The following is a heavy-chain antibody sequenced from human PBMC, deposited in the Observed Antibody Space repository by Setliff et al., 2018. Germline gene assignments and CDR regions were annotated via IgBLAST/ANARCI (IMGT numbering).Heavy chain of an antibody. CDR2: ISSSGTSI. CDR3: SRDYTYYDFWSGPSSDAFDI. J-gene: IGHJ3*02. D-gene: IGHD3-3*01. Sequence: GGSLRLSCAASGFTFSDYYMNWIRQAPGKGLEWISYISSSGTSIYYADSVKGRFTISKDNAKNSLYLQMNSLRAEDTAVYYCSRDYTYYDFWSGPSSDAFDIWGQGTMVTVSS. CDR1: GFTFSDYY. V-gene: IGHV3-11*04.